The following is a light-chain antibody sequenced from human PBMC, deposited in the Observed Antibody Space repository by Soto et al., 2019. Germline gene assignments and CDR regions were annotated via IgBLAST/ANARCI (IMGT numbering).Light chain of an antibody. J-gene: IGKJ1*01. V-gene: IGKV1-8*01. Sequence: AVLLTQSPSSFSASTGDRATITCRASQDIHNYLAGSQQVPGKAPKLLLYAASILQTGVPSRFSGSGSGTDFSITIDGRQAEDFASYFYQHYYNYPWTFGQGTTVE. CDR2: AAS. CDR3: QHYYNYPWT. CDR1: QDIHNY.